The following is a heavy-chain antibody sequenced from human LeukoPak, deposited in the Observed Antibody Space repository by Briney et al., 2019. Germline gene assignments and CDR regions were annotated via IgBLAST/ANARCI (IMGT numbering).Heavy chain of an antibody. Sequence: GGSLRLSCAASGFTFSSYAMSWGRQAPGKGPEGGAAIRGSGGSTYYADSGKGRFPISRDNSKTTLYLQMTSLRAEDTAVYYCAKDEGSITIFGVVIIPYYFDYWGQGTLVTVSS. V-gene: IGHV3-23*01. CDR2: IRGSGGST. J-gene: IGHJ4*02. CDR3: AKDEGSITIFGVVIIPYYFDY. CDR1: GFTFSSYA. D-gene: IGHD3-3*01.